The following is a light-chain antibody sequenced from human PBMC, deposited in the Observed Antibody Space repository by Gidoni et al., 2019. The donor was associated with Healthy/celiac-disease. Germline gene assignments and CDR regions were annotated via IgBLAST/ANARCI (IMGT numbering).Light chain of an antibody. CDR2: RDS. Sequence: SYELTQPLSVSVALGQTARITCGGNNIGSKNVHGYQQKPGQAPVLVIYRDSNRPSGIPERFSGSNSGNTATLTISRAQAGDEADYYCQVWDSSTANYVFGTGTKVTVL. J-gene: IGLJ1*01. V-gene: IGLV3-9*01. CDR3: QVWDSSTANYV. CDR1: NIGSKN.